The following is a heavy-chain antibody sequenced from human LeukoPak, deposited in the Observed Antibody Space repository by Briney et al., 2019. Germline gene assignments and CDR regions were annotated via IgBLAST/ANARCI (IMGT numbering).Heavy chain of an antibody. CDR1: GYSISSGYY. Sequence: SETLSLTCAVSGYSISSGYYWGWIRPPPGKGLEGIGTIYHSGNTYYNPSLKSRVTIPGDTSKNQFLLKLSAVTAAGTAGFYCARVRNDYGDSDYWGQGTLVTVSS. D-gene: IGHD4/OR15-4a*01. CDR2: IYHSGNT. J-gene: IGHJ4*02. V-gene: IGHV4-38-2*01. CDR3: ARVRNDYGDSDY.